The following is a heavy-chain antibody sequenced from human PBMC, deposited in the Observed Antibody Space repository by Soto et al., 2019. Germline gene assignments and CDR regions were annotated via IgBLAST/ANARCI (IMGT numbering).Heavy chain of an antibody. CDR1: GFSLSTSAVG. CDR2: IYWDGDK. J-gene: IGHJ4*02. CDR3: ARMRGGSGWCYFDL. Sequence: QITLKESGPALVKPTQTLTLTCTLSGFSLSTSAVGVGWIRQPPGKALEWLAFIYWDGDKRYSPSLKSRLNVTTDTSKSQVVLTVANMDPVDTGTYYCARMRGGSGWCYFDLWGQGTLVTVSS. V-gene: IGHV2-5*02. D-gene: IGHD6-19*01.